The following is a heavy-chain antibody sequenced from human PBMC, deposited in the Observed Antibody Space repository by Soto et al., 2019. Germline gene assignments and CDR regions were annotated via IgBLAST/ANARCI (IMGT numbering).Heavy chain of an antibody. Sequence: SVKVSCKASGGTFSSYAISWVRQAPGQGLEWMGGIIPIFGTANYAQKFQGRVTITADESTSTAYMELSSLRSEDTAVYYCARAADDYGDPNDTFDIWGQGTMVTV. J-gene: IGHJ3*02. CDR1: GGTFSSYA. CDR2: IIPIFGTA. D-gene: IGHD4-17*01. CDR3: ARAADDYGDPNDTFDI. V-gene: IGHV1-69*13.